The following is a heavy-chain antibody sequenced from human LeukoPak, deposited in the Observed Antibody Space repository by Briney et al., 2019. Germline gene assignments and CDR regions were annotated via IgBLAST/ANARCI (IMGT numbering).Heavy chain of an antibody. CDR2: ISAYNGNP. CDR3: ARVDAQVATYDAFDI. Sequence: ASVKVSCKASGYIFTTYGISWVRQAPGHGLEWMGWISAYNGNPNYAQKLQGRVTMTTDTSTSTAYMELKSLRSDDTAVYYCARVDAQVATYDAFDIWGQGTMVTVSS. V-gene: IGHV1-18*01. J-gene: IGHJ3*02. D-gene: IGHD5-12*01. CDR1: GYIFTTYG.